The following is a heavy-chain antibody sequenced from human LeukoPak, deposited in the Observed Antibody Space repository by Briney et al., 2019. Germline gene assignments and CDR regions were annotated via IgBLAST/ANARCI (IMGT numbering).Heavy chain of an antibody. J-gene: IGHJ5*02. CDR1: GYTFTSYG. D-gene: IGHD2-15*01. Sequence: GASVKVSCKASGYTFTSYGISWVRQAPGQGLEWMGGIIPIFGTANYAQKFQGRVTITADESTSTAYMELSSLRSEDTAVYYCASQDSQKPWGQGTLVTVSS. CDR3: ASQDSQKP. CDR2: IIPIFGTA. V-gene: IGHV1-69*13.